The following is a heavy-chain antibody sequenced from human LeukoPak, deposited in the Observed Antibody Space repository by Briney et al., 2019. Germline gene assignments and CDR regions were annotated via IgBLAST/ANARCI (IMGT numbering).Heavy chain of an antibody. Sequence: SETLSLTCTVSGGSISSYYWSWIRQPPGKGLEWIGYIYYSGSTDYNPSLKSRVTISVDTSKNQFSLKLSSVTAADTAVYYCARGGPEMATIRYFDYWGQGTLVTVSS. CDR2: IYYSGST. CDR3: ARGGPEMATIRYFDY. CDR1: GGSISSYY. D-gene: IGHD5-24*01. J-gene: IGHJ4*02. V-gene: IGHV4-59*01.